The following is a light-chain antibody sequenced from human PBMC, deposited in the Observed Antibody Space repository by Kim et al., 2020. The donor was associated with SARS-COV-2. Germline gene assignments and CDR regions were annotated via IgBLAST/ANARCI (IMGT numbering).Light chain of an antibody. CDR2: EVT. CDR3: SSHAGSKVV. CDR1: SSDIGAYNY. J-gene: IGLJ3*02. V-gene: IGLV2-8*01. Sequence: QSALTQPPSASGSPGQSVTISCTGTSSDIGAYNYLSWHQQHPGKAPKVLIYEVTKRPSGVPDRFSGSKSGNTAFLTVSGLQTEDEADYYCSSHAGSKVVFGGGTKVTVL.